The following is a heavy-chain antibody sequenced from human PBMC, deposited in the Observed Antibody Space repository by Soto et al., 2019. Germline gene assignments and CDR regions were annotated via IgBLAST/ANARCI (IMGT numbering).Heavy chain of an antibody. J-gene: IGHJ4*01. D-gene: IGHD3-16*01. CDR1: GYTFNFYG. CDR3: ARIGVSSGHESPDFDS. CDR2: ISGFNGNT. Sequence: ASVKVSCKASGYTFNFYGITWVRQAPGQGLEWMGWISGFNGNTNYAADLQGRVTMITDTSTSTAYMELRGLRSDDTAVYYCARIGVSSGHESPDFDSWGQ. V-gene: IGHV1-18*01.